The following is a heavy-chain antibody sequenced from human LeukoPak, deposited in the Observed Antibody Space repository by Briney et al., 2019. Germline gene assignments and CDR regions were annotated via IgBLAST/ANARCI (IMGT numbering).Heavy chain of an antibody. D-gene: IGHD3-3*01. J-gene: IGHJ4*02. CDR1: GFTFGDCA. CDR2: IRSRTYGGTT. Sequence: GRSLRLSCTASGFTFGDCAMSWFRQAPGKGLEWVGLIRSRTYGGTTEYAASVKGRFTISRDDSKTIAYLEMNSLKTEDTAIYYCTRGHDFWSVSDYWGQGTLVTVSS. CDR3: TRGHDFWSVSDY. V-gene: IGHV3-49*03.